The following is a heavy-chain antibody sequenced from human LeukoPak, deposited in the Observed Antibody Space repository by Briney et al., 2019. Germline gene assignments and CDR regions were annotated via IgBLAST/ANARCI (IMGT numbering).Heavy chain of an antibody. D-gene: IGHD3-10*01. V-gene: IGHV4-39*01. CDR1: GGSISSGTYY. J-gene: IGHJ4*02. Sequence: SETLSLTCAVSGGSISSGTYYWAWIRQPPGKGLEWIETISYSGSTYYNPSLKSRVTISVDKSKNQFSLRLSSVTAADTAVYYCARRAAYGSGSYFDFWGQGTLVTVSP. CDR3: ARRAAYGSGSYFDF. CDR2: ISYSGST.